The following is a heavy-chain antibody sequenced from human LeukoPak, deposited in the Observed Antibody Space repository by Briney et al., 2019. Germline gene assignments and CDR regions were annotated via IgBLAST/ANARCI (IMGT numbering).Heavy chain of an antibody. D-gene: IGHD3-10*01. V-gene: IGHV3-7*01. Sequence: GGSLRLSCAASGFTFSSYWMSWVRQAPGKGLEWVANIKQDGSEKYYVDSVKGRFTISRDNAKNSLYLQMNSLRAEDTAVYYCASEYGSGSYAHDYWGQGTLVTVSS. J-gene: IGHJ4*02. CDR3: ASEYGSGSYAHDY. CDR1: GFTFSSYW. CDR2: IKQDGSEK.